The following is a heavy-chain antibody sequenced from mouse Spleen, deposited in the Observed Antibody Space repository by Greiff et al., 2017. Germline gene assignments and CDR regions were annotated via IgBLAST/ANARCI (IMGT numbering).Heavy chain of an antibody. D-gene: IGHD1-1*02. V-gene: IGHV1-82*01. Sequence: QVQLQQSGPALVKPGASVKISCKASGYAFSSSWMNWVKQRPGKGLEWIGRIYPGDGDTNYNGKFKGKATLTADKSSSTAYMQLSSLTSEDSAVYFCARFGDAMDYWGQGTTLTVSS. J-gene: IGHJ2*01. CDR1: GYAFSSSW. CDR2: IYPGDGDT. CDR3: ARFGDAMDY.